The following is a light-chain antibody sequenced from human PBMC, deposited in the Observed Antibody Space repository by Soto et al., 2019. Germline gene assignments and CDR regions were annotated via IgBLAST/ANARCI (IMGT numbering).Light chain of an antibody. Sequence: ALSCRASQSVSSTLAWYQQKPGQAPRLLIYGASTRATGIPARFSGSGSGTEFTLTISSLWSVGIPADPFHQYNNWSRPFSRGTRVEIK. CDR3: HQYNNWSRP. V-gene: IGKV3-15*01. CDR2: GAS. CDR1: QSVSST. J-gene: IGKJ4*02.